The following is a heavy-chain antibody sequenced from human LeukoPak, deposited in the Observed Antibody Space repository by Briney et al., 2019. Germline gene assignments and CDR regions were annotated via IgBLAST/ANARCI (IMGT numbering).Heavy chain of an antibody. CDR1: GGSISSYY. CDR2: IYYSGST. Sequence: SETLSLTCTVSGGSISSYYWSWIRQPPGKGLEWIGHIYYSGSTNYNPSLKSRVTISVDTSKNQFSLKLSSVTAADTAVYYCAREGCSWSFDYWGQGTLVTVSS. CDR3: AREGCSWSFDY. D-gene: IGHD6-13*01. V-gene: IGHV4-59*01. J-gene: IGHJ4*02.